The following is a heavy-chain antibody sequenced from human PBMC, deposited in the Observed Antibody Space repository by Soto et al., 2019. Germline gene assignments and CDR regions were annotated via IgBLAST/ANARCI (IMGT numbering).Heavy chain of an antibody. J-gene: IGHJ3*01. CDR2: IYYSGST. CDR3: ARRKGRGRAFDL. V-gene: IGHV4-39*07. CDR1: GGSISSSSYY. D-gene: IGHD1-26*01. Sequence: SETLSLTCTVSGGSISSSSYYWGWIRQPPGKGLEWIGSIYYSGSTNYNPSLKSRVTISVDTSKNQFSLKLSSVTAADTAVYYCARRKGRGRAFDLWGQGTRVTVSS.